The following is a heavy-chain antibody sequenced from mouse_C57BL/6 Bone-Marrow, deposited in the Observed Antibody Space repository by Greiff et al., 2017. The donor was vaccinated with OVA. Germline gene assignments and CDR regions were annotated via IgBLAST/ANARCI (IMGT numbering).Heavy chain of an antibody. CDR2: ISSGGSYT. J-gene: IGHJ2*01. V-gene: IGHV5-6*01. Sequence: EVKLVESGGDLVKPGGSLKLSCAASGFTFSSYGMSWVRQTPDKRLEWVATISSGGSYTYYPDSVKGRFTISRDNAKNTLYLQMSSLKSEDTAMYYCARPLYGNYDYWGQGTTRTVSS. D-gene: IGHD2-1*01. CDR1: GFTFSSYG. CDR3: ARPLYGNYDY.